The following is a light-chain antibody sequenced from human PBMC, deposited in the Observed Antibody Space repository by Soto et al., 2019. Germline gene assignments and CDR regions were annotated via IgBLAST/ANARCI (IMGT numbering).Light chain of an antibody. CDR3: SSYTSRSTYV. CDR1: STDVGGYNY. Sequence: QPVLTQPASVSGSPGQSITISCTGTSTDVGGYNYVSWCQQHPGKAPKLMIYEVSNRPSGVSHRFSGSQSGNTASLTISGLQAEDEADYYCSSYTSRSTYVFGTGTKLTVL. V-gene: IGLV2-14*01. CDR2: EVS. J-gene: IGLJ1*01.